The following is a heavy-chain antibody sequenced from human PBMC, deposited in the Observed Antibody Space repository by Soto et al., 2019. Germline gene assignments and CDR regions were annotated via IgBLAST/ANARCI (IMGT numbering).Heavy chain of an antibody. CDR1: GFTFSSYG. CDR2: ISYDGSNK. V-gene: IGHV3-30*18. D-gene: IGHD6-13*01. CDR3: AKDLYSSSWYGLYYYYYGMDV. Sequence: GSLRLSCAASGFTFSSYGMHWVRQAPGKGLEWVAVISYDGSNKYYADSVKGRFTISRDNSKNTLYLQMNSLRAEDTAVYYCAKDLYSSSWYGLYYYYYGMDVWGQGTTVTVSS. J-gene: IGHJ6*02.